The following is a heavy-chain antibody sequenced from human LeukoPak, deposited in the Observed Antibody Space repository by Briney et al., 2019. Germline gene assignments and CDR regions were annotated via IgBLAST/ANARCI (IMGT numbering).Heavy chain of an antibody. Sequence: ASVKVSCKSSGYTFTTYGITWVRQAPGQGLAWMGWISTDNGDTNYAQKLQGRVTMTTDTSTSTAYMELSRLRSDDTAVYYCARVHDSSGYSDDAFDIWGQGTMVTVSS. D-gene: IGHD3-22*01. V-gene: IGHV1-18*01. CDR2: ISTDNGDT. CDR1: GYTFTTYG. J-gene: IGHJ3*02. CDR3: ARVHDSSGYSDDAFDI.